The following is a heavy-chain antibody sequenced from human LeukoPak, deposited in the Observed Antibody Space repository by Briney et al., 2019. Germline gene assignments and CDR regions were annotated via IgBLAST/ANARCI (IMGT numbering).Heavy chain of an antibody. J-gene: IGHJ5*02. CDR3: ARYLRIAGTWFDP. Sequence: GGSLRLSCAASGFTFSSYAMHWVRQAPGKGLEWVAVISYDGSNKYYADSVKGRFTISRDNSKNTLYLQMNSLRAEDTAVYYCARYLRIAGTWFDPWGPGTLVTDSS. D-gene: IGHD1-20*01. V-gene: IGHV3-30*01. CDR2: ISYDGSNK. CDR1: GFTFSSYA.